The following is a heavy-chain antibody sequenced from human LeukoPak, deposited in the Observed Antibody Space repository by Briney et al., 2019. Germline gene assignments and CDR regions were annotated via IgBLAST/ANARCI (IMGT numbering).Heavy chain of an antibody. V-gene: IGHV3-21*01. Sequence: GGSLRLSCAASGFTFSSYSMNWVRQAPGKGLEWVSSISSSSSYIYYADSGKGRFTISRDNAKNSLYLQMNSLRAEDTAVYYCARDEGGGYDTYFDYWGQGTLVTVSS. CDR3: ARDEGGGYDTYFDY. CDR2: ISSSSSYI. CDR1: GFTFSSYS. J-gene: IGHJ4*02. D-gene: IGHD5-12*01.